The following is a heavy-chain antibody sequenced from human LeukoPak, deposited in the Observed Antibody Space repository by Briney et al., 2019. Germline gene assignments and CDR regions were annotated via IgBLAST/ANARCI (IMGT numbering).Heavy chain of an antibody. Sequence: PSETLSLTCAVYGGSFSGYYWSWIRQPPGKGLEWIGEINHSGSTNYNPSLKSRVTISVDTSKNQFSLKLSSVTAADTAVYYCARGPGYSYGSRVDYYYYYGMDVWGQGTTVTASS. D-gene: IGHD5-18*01. CDR2: INHSGST. CDR1: GGSFSGYY. CDR3: ARGPGYSYGSRVDYYYYYGMDV. V-gene: IGHV4-34*01. J-gene: IGHJ6*02.